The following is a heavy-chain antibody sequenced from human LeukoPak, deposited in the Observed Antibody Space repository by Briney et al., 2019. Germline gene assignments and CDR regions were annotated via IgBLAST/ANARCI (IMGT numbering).Heavy chain of an antibody. Sequence: QPGGSLRLSCAASGFTFSSYAMSWVRQAPGKGLEWVSAISGSGGSTYYADPVKGRFTISRDNSKNTLYLQMNSLRAEDTAVYYCAKRQGDYSNNNWFDPWGQGTLVTVSS. D-gene: IGHD4-11*01. J-gene: IGHJ5*02. V-gene: IGHV3-23*01. CDR1: GFTFSSYA. CDR2: ISGSGGST. CDR3: AKRQGDYSNNNWFDP.